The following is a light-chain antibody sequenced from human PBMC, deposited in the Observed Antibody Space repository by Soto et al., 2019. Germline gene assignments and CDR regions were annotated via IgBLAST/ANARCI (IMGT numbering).Light chain of an antibody. CDR2: LNSDGSH. V-gene: IGLV4-69*01. J-gene: IGLJ3*02. Sequence: QPVLTQSPSASASLGXXVKLTCTXXXXHSSYAIAWHQQQPEKGPRYLMKLNSDGSHSKGDGIPDRFSGSSSGAERYLTISSLQSEDEADYYCQTWGTGPWVFGGGTQLTVL. CDR3: QTWGTGPWV. CDR1: XXHSSYA.